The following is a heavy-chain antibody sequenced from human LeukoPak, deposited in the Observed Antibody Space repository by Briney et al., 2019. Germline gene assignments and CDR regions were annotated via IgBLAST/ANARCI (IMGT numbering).Heavy chain of an antibody. Sequence: QTGGSLRLSCAASGFTFSSYAMHWVRQAPGKGLEWVAVISYDGSNKYYADSVKGRFTISRDNSKNTLYLQMNSLRAEDTAVYYCARDPGGDQNYWGQGTLVTVSS. CDR3: ARDPGGDQNY. D-gene: IGHD2-21*02. CDR1: GFTFSSYA. J-gene: IGHJ4*02. CDR2: ISYDGSNK. V-gene: IGHV3-30*01.